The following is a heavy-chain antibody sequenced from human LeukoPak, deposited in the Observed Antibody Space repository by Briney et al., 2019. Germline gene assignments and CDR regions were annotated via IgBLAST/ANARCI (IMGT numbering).Heavy chain of an antibody. CDR3: AKGRIQSAFDI. J-gene: IGHJ3*02. Sequence: GGSLRLSCAASGFTFSNYAMSWVRRTPGKGLEWVSSIGGSGTTYYADSVKGRLTISRDNSKNTLYLQMNSLRAEDTAVYYCAKGRIQSAFDIWGQGTMVTVSS. CDR1: GFTFSNYA. CDR2: IGGSGTT. V-gene: IGHV3-23*01.